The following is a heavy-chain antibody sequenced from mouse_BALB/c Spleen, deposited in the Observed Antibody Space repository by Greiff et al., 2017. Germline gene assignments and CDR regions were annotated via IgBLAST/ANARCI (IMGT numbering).Heavy chain of an antibody. CDR3: AREDYYGSSYGAY. CDR1: GFTFSSYA. Sequence: EVKLMESGGGLVKPGGSLKLSCAASGFTFSSYAMSWVRQSPEKRLEWVAEISSGGSYTYYPDTVTGRFTISRDNAKNTLYLEMSSLRSEDTAMYYCAREDYYGSSYGAYWGQGTLVTVSA. V-gene: IGHV5-9-4*01. D-gene: IGHD1-1*01. J-gene: IGHJ3*01. CDR2: ISSGGSYT.